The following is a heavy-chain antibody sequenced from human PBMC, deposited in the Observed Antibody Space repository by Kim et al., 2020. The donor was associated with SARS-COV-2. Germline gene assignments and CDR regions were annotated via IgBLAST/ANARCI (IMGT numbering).Heavy chain of an antibody. V-gene: IGHV4-59*13. J-gene: IGHJ5*02. CDR3: ARVHYDILTGSGFDP. D-gene: IGHD3-9*01. CDR1: GGTISSYY. Sequence: SETLSLTCTVSGGTISSYYWSWIRQPPGKGLEWIGYIYYSGSTNYNPYSMSRVTISVDTSKNQFSLKLSSVTAADTAVYYCARVHYDILTGSGFDPCGPG. CDR2: IYYSGST.